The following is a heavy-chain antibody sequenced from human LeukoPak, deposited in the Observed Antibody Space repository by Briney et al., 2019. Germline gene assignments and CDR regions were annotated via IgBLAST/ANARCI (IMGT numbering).Heavy chain of an antibody. CDR2: INPSGGST. CDR3: ARGPSITMVRGGQWYYYMDV. D-gene: IGHD3-10*01. J-gene: IGHJ6*03. CDR1: GYTFTSYY. Sequence: ASVKVSCKASGYTFTSYYMNWVRQAPGQGLEWMGIINPSGGSTNYAQKFQGRVTMTRDTSTNTVYMELSSLTSEDTAVYYCARGPSITMVRGGQWYYYMDVWGKGATVTISS. V-gene: IGHV1-46*01.